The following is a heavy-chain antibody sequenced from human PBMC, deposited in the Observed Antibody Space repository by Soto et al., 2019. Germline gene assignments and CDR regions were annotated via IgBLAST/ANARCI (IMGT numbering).Heavy chain of an antibody. V-gene: IGHV3-15*07. CDR3: TTGWSSRDY. J-gene: IGHJ4*02. D-gene: IGHD6-13*01. CDR1: GFIFSNAW. CDR2: IRSKSDGGTT. Sequence: VQLVESGGGLVKPGGSLRLSCAASGFIFSNAWMNWVRQAPGKGLEWVGRIRSKSDGGTTDDAAPVEGRFIISRDDSKKMLYLQMNRLKIEDTAVYYCTTGWSSRDYWGQGTPVTVSA.